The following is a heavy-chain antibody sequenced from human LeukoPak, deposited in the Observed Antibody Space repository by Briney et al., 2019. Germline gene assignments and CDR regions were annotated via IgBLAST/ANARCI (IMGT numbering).Heavy chain of an antibody. CDR1: GGSFSGYY. J-gene: IGHJ4*02. Sequence: SETLSLTCAVYGGSFSGYYWSWIRQPPGKGLEWIGEINHSGSTNYNPSPKSRVTISVDTSKNQFSLKLSSVTAADTAVYYCARDRRYYGSGINYFDYWGQGTLVTVSS. CDR3: ARDRRYYGSGINYFDY. V-gene: IGHV4-34*01. D-gene: IGHD3-10*01. CDR2: INHSGST.